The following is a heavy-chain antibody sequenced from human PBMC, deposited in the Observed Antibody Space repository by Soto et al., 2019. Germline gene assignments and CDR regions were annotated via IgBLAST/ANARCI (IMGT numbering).Heavy chain of an antibody. V-gene: IGHV1-46*01. CDR2: VHPSRGTA. D-gene: IGHD1-7*01. J-gene: IGHJ3*01. Sequence: QAQLLQSGAEMKKPGASVKVSCKASGYTFINYFIHWVRQAPGQGLELIGIVHPSRGTADYAQKFKGRVTLTTDMSTRTVYMDLSNLRSEDTAVYYCARPLIGNTVDLWGQGTTVIVSS. CDR3: ARPLIGNTVDL. CDR1: GYTFINYF.